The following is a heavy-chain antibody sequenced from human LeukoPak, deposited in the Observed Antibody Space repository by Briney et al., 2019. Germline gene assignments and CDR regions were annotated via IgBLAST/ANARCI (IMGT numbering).Heavy chain of an antibody. D-gene: IGHD2-15*01. CDR1: GGSISSSSYY. Sequence: SETLSLTCTVSGGSISSSSYYWGWIRQPPGKGLEWIGSIYYSGSTYYNPSLKSRVTISVDPSKNQFSLKLSSVTAADTAVYYCARARYCSGGSCYSQWFDPWGQGTLVTVSS. J-gene: IGHJ5*02. V-gene: IGHV4-39*07. CDR3: ARARYCSGGSCYSQWFDP. CDR2: IYYSGST.